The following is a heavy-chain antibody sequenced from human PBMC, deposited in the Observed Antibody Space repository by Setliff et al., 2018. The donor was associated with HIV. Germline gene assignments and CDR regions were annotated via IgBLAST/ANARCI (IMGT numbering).Heavy chain of an antibody. CDR3: ARSIRGLDV. J-gene: IGHJ6*02. D-gene: IGHD3-3*02. Sequence: SETLSLTCTVSGGSISSGSYYWSWIRQPAGKGLEWIGRIYTSGSTNYNPSLKSRVTISVDTSKNQFSLKLSSVTAADTAVYYCARSIRGLDVWGQGTTVTDSS. CDR1: GGSISSGSYY. CDR2: IYTSGST. V-gene: IGHV4-61*02.